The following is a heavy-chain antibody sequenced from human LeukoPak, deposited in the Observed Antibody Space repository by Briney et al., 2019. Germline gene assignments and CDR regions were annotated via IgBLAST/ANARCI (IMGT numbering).Heavy chain of an antibody. CDR3: ARETAMVHDFDY. D-gene: IGHD5-18*01. J-gene: IGHJ4*02. CDR2: INPNSGGT. V-gene: IGHV1-2*02. Sequence: ASVKVSCKASGNTFTGYYMHWVRQAPGQGLEWMGWINPNSGGTNYAQKFQGRVTMTRDTSISTAYMELSRLRSDDTAVYYCARETAMVHDFDYWGQGTLVTVSS. CDR1: GNTFTGYY.